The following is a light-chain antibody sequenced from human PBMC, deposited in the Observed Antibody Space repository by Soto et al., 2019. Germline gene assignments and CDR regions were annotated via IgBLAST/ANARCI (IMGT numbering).Light chain of an antibody. CDR2: YDD. CDR1: RSNIGNNA. Sequence: QSVLTQPRSVSEAPRQRVTISCPGSRSNIGNNAVSWYQQLPGKAPKLLIYYDDLLPSGVSDRFSGSKSGTSASLAISGLQSEDEADYYCAAWDDSLNGRVFGGGTKLTVL. V-gene: IGLV1-36*01. CDR3: AAWDDSLNGRV. J-gene: IGLJ2*01.